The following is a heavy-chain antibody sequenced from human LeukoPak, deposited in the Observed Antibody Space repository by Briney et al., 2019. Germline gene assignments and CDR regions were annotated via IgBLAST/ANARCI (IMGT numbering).Heavy chain of an antibody. CDR1: GYSISSGYY. J-gene: IGHJ4*02. CDR3: ARGSYYPY. D-gene: IGHD1-26*01. Sequence: PSETLSLTCAVSGYSISSGYYWGWIRQPPGKGLEWIGNIYHSGSTYYNPSLKSRVTISVDTSKNQFSLNLSSVTAADTALYYCARGSYYPYWGQGTLVTVSS. V-gene: IGHV4-38-2*01. CDR2: IYHSGST.